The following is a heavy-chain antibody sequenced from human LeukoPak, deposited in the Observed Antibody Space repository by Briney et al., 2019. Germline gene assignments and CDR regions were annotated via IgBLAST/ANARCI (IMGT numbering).Heavy chain of an antibody. CDR1: GSTFSDYY. V-gene: IGHV3-11*05. Sequence: GGSLRLSCAASGSTFSDYYMSWSCQAPGKGLEWLSYISPSTTHTSYADSVKGRFTISRDNANNLLYLQMNSLRAEDTAVYYCARGGHGAADQWGQGTLVTVSS. D-gene: IGHD1-26*01. CDR3: ARGGHGAADQ. J-gene: IGHJ5*02. CDR2: ISPSTTHT.